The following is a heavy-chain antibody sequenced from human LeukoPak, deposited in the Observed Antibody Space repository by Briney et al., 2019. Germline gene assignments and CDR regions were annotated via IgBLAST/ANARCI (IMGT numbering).Heavy chain of an antibody. Sequence: GGSLRLSCAASGFSFSSYAMGWVRQAPGKGLEWVSAISGSGAGTYYADSVKGRFTISRDNPKNTLYLQMYSLRAEDTAVYYCARDLMTTLTPEHWGQGTLVTVSS. CDR2: ISGSGAGT. D-gene: IGHD4-17*01. CDR3: ARDLMTTLTPEH. CDR1: GFSFSSYA. V-gene: IGHV3-23*01. J-gene: IGHJ1*01.